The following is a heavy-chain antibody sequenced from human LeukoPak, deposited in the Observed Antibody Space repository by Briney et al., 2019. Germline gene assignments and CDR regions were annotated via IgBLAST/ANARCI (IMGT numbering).Heavy chain of an antibody. CDR3: ARGLDDYYYMDV. V-gene: IGHV1-8*03. CDR1: GYTFTSYD. Sequence: VASVKVSCKASGYTFTSYDINWVRQATGQGLEWMGWMNPNSGNTGYAQKFQGRVTITRNTSISTAYMELSSLRSEDTAVYYCARGLDDYYYMDVWGKGTTVTVSS. J-gene: IGHJ6*03. CDR2: MNPNSGNT.